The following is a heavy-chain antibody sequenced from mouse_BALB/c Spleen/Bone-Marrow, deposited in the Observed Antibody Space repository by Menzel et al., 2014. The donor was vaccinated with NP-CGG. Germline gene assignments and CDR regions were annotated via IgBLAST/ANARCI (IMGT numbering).Heavy chain of an antibody. CDR3: ARSYLYAMDY. CDR2: IDPYYGGS. J-gene: IGHJ4*01. D-gene: IGHD2-10*01. Sequence: EVQRVESGPELEKPGASVKILCKASGYSFTGYNMNWVKQSNGKSLEWIGNIDPYYGGSSYNQKFKGKATLTVDKSSSTAYMQLKSLTSEDSAVYFCARSYLYAMDYWGQGTSVTVSS. CDR1: GYSFTGYN. V-gene: IGHV1-39*01.